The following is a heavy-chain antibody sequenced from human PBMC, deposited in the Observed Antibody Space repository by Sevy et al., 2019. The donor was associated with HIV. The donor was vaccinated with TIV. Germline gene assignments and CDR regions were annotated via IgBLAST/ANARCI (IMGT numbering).Heavy chain of an antibody. CDR1: GFTFSSHW. V-gene: IGHV3-74*01. CDR2: INSHGTIT. D-gene: IGHD3-3*01. J-gene: IGHJ6*02. Sequence: GGSLRLSCAVSGFTFSSHWMFWVRQAPGKGLVWVSHINSHGTITNYADSVKGRFAISRDNTNNTIYLQMNSLIAEDTAVYYCARGQLLQFLEWPSYGLDVWGQGTTVTVSS. CDR3: ARGQLLQFLEWPSYGLDV.